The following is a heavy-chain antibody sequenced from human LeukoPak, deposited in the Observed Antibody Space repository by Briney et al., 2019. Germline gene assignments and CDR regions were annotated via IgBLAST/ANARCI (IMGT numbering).Heavy chain of an antibody. CDR3: ARLREIPVFGVVTKSTSYFDY. CDR1: GFTFSSYW. D-gene: IGHD3-3*01. Sequence: GGSLRLSCAASGFTFSSYWMSWVRQAPGKGLEWVANINQDGSEKYYVDSVKGRFTISRDNAKNSLYLQMNSLRAEDTAVYYCARLREIPVFGVVTKSTSYFDYWGQGTQVTVSS. CDR2: INQDGSEK. V-gene: IGHV3-7*01. J-gene: IGHJ4*02.